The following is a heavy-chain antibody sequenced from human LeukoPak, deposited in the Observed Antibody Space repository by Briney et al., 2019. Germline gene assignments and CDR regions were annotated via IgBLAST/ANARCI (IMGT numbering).Heavy chain of an antibody. CDR1: GYTFTSHG. J-gene: IGHJ4*02. D-gene: IGHD5-18*01. CDR2: VSTYNGNT. Sequence: EASVTVSCTASGYTFTSHGISWVRQAPGQGLEWMGWVSTYNGNTNYVPKYQGRVTMTTDTSTSTAYMELRSLRSDDTAVYYCARDVDTATDQINDYWGQGTLVTVSS. CDR3: ARDVDTATDQINDY. V-gene: IGHV1-18*04.